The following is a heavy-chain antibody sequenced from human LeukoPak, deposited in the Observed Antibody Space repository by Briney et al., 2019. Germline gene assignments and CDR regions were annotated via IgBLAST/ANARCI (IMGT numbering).Heavy chain of an antibody. CDR2: INPKSGGT. Sequence: ASVKVSCKASGYTFTSYDINWVRQAPGQGLEWMGWINPKSGGTNYAQKFQDRVTMTTDTSISTAYMELSRLTSDDTAVYYCAPATMTFDYWGQGTLVTVSS. V-gene: IGHV1-2*02. CDR1: GYTFTSYD. CDR3: APATMTFDY. D-gene: IGHD5-24*01. J-gene: IGHJ4*02.